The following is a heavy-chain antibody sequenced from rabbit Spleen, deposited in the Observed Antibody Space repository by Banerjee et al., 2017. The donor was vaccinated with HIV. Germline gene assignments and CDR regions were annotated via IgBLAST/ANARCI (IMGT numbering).Heavy chain of an antibody. V-gene: IGHV1S45*01. Sequence: EESGGGLVQPEGSLTLTCTASGFSFSSSYWICWVRQAPGKGLEWIACIYAGTSGSTYYASWAKGRFTISKTSSTTVTLQMTSLTAADTATYFCARERDDTYGYPGYGDWWGPGTLVTVS. CDR2: IYAGTSGST. CDR1: GFSFSSSYW. D-gene: IGHD7-1*01. CDR3: ARERDDTYGYPGYGDW. J-gene: IGHJ4*01.